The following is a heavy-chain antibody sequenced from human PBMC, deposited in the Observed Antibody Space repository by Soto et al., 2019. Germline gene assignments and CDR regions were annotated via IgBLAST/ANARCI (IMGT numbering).Heavy chain of an antibody. D-gene: IGHD5-12*01. J-gene: IGHJ4*02. CDR2: ISYDGSNK. V-gene: IGHV3-30-3*01. CDR3: ARAVATSYYFDY. CDR1: GFTFSSYA. Sequence: GGSVRLSCAASGFTFSSYAMHWVRQAPGKGLEWVAVISYDGSNKYYADSVKGRFTISRDSSKNTLYLQMNSLRAEDTAVYYCARAVATSYYFDYWGQGTLVTVSS.